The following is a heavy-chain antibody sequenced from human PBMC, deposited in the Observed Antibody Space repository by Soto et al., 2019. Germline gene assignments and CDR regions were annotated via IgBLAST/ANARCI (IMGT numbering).Heavy chain of an antibody. J-gene: IGHJ4*02. Sequence: GGSMRLSCAASGFTFNAFGMHWVRQAPGKGLEWVTIIWHDGSNKYYADSVKGRFTISRDDSENTVYLQMNSLRAEDTAVYYCAREKAFYLDSWGQGTLVPVSS. CDR1: GFTFNAFG. CDR2: IWHDGSNK. V-gene: IGHV3-33*01. D-gene: IGHD3-16*02. CDR3: AREKAFYLDS.